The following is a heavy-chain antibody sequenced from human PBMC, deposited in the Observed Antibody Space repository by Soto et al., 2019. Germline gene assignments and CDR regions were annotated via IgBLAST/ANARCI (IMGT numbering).Heavy chain of an antibody. V-gene: IGHV4-30-4*08. CDR2: GGT. CDR3: ASSRIDWKTDTAMAPIDY. CDR1: GGSISSGDYH. D-gene: IGHD5-18*01. Sequence: SETLSLTCSVSGGSISSGDYHWGWIRQPPGKGPEWIGSGGTLDNPSPKSRVTISVDTSKNQFSLKLSSVTAADTAVYYCASSRIDWKTDTAMAPIDYWGQGTLVTVSS. J-gene: IGHJ4*02.